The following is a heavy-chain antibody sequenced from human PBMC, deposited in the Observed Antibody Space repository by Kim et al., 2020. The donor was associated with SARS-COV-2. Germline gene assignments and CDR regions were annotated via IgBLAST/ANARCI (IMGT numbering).Heavy chain of an antibody. CDR3: ARDGRGCYYGMDD. J-gene: IGHJ6*02. Sequence: YSPNLQSRVTISVDTSKKQFSLKLGSVTAADTAVYYCARDGRGCYYGMDDWGQVTKVTVSS. V-gene: IGHV4-59*01. D-gene: IGHD1-26*01.